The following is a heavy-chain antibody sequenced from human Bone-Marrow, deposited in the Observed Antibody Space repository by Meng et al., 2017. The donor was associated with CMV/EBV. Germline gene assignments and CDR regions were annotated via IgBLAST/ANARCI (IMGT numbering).Heavy chain of an antibody. J-gene: IGHJ4*02. CDR1: RFTFDDYA. CDR3: AKGLGRFLEWLSGPEY. D-gene: IGHD3-3*01. CDR2: ISWNSGSI. V-gene: IGHV3-9*01. Sequence: GGSLRLSCAASRFTFDDYAMHWVRQAPGKGLEWVSGISWNSGSIGYADSVKGRFTISRDNAKNSLYLQMNSLRDEDTALYYCAKGLGRFLEWLSGPEYWGRGTLVTVSS.